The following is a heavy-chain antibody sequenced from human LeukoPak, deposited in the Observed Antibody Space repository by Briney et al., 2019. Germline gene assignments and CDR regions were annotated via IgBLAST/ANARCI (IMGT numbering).Heavy chain of an antibody. CDR3: AREGAAAGGFSDAFDI. Sequence: GGSLRLSCAASGFTVSSNYMSWVRQAPGKGLEWVSVVYSGGSTYYADSVKGRFTISRDNSKNTLYLQMNRLRAEDTAVYYCAREGAAAGGFSDAFDIWGQGTMVTVSS. CDR2: VYSGGST. V-gene: IGHV3-66*01. J-gene: IGHJ3*02. D-gene: IGHD6-13*01. CDR1: GFTVSSNY.